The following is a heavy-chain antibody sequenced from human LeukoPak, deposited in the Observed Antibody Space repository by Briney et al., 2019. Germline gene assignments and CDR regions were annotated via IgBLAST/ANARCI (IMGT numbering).Heavy chain of an antibody. CDR1: GGSISSYY. J-gene: IGHJ6*03. Sequence: SETLSLTCTVSGGSISSYYWSWIRQPAGKGLEWIGRIYTSGSTNYNPSLKSRVTISVDTSKNQFSLKLSSVTAADTAVYYCASHDYGDYYYYMDVWGKGTTVTISS. CDR3: ASHDYGDYYYYMDV. D-gene: IGHD4-17*01. CDR2: IYTSGST. V-gene: IGHV4-4*07.